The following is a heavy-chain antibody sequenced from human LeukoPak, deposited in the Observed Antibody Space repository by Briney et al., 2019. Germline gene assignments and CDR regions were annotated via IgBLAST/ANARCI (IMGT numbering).Heavy chain of an antibody. Sequence: ASVRVSCKASGGTFSSYTISWVRQAPGQGLEWMGWINPNSGGTNYAQKFQGRVTMTRDTSISTAYMELSRLRSDDTAVYYCASLGDQYYFDYWGQGTLVTVSS. V-gene: IGHV1-2*02. CDR3: ASLGDQYYFDY. D-gene: IGHD3-16*01. J-gene: IGHJ4*02. CDR2: INPNSGGT. CDR1: GGTFSSYT.